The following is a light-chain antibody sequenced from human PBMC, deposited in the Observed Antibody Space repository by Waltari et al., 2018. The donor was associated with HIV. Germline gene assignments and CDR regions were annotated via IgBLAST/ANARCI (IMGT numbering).Light chain of an antibody. Sequence: QSALTQPPSASGSPGQSVTLSCTGTNRDIGTYHYVSWYQQHPGKAPKLVISEVTKRPAGVSDRFSGSKSGNTAFLTVSGLQAEDEADYYCSSFANRDGFYVLFGGGTRLTVL. CDR3: SSFANRDGFYVL. CDR2: EVT. CDR1: NRDIGTYHY. V-gene: IGLV2-8*01. J-gene: IGLJ2*01.